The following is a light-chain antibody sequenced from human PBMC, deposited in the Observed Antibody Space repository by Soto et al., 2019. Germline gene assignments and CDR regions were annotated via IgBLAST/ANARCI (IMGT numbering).Light chain of an antibody. V-gene: IGKV1-9*01. J-gene: IGKJ4*01. CDR2: VAS. Sequence: DLQLTQSPSFLSASVGDRVTITCRASQGIRSYLAWYQQKPGKAPKLLIYVASTLQSGVPSRFSGSGSGTEFTLTISSLQPEDFATYYCQQLNTYPSFGGGTKVEIK. CDR3: QQLNTYPS. CDR1: QGIRSY.